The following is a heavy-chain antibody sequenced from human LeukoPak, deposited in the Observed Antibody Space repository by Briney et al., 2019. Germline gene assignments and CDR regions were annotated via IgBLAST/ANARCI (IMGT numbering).Heavy chain of an antibody. D-gene: IGHD5-24*01. CDR2: INGGGSSS. V-gene: IGHV3-74*01. CDR1: GFTFSSYW. J-gene: IGHJ6*02. CDR3: ARGFHPVFCKHKTAYEMGYYYYGMDV. Sequence: GGSLRLSCSASGFTFSSYWMHWVCQAPGKGLVWVSRINGGGSSSGYAESVKGRFTISRDNTKNTLYLQMNRLRAEDTAVYYCARGFHPVFCKHKTAYEMGYYYYGMDVWGQGTTVTVSS.